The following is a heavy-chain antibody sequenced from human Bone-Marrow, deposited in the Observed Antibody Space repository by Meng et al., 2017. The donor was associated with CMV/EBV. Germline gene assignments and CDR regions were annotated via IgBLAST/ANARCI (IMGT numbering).Heavy chain of an antibody. D-gene: IGHD3-3*01. CDR3: ARGGTYDFWSTYFTFPFDY. Sequence: GESLKISCKGSGYSFTSYWIGWVRQMPGRGLEWMGIIHPYDSDSRYSPSFQGHVTFSVDRSINTAYLQSLSLQAPDTAMYYCARGGTYDFWSTYFTFPFDYWGQGSLVTVSS. V-gene: IGHV5-51*01. CDR1: GYSFTSYW. J-gene: IGHJ4*02. CDR2: IHPYDSDS.